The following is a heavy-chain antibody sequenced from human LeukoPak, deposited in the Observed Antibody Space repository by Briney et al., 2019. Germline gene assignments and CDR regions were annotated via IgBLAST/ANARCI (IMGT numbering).Heavy chain of an antibody. CDR2: IHHSGST. V-gene: IGHV4-59*12. J-gene: IGHJ6*02. CDR1: GGAFSSDY. Sequence: PSETLSLTCTLSGGAFSSDYWSWIRQPPGKRLEWIGYIHHSGSTYYNPSLESRVTMSVDTSKSLLSLKLTSVTAADTAVYYCARDSLWFGEAYGMDVWGQGTTVIVSS. D-gene: IGHD3-10*01. CDR3: ARDSLWFGEAYGMDV.